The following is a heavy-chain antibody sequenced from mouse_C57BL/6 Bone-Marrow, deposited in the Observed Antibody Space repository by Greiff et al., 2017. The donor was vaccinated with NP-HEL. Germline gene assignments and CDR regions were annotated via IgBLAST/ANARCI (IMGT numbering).Heavy chain of an antibody. CDR1: GYSITSGYY. D-gene: IGHD1-1*01. CDR3: AREATVGAY. V-gene: IGHV3-6*01. Sequence: EVHLVESGPGLVKPSQSLSLTCSVTGYSITSGYYWNWIRQFPGNKLEWMGYISYDGSNNYNPSLKNRISITRDTSKNQFFLKLNSVTTEDTATYYCAREATVGAYWGQGTLVTVSA. CDR2: ISYDGSN. J-gene: IGHJ3*01.